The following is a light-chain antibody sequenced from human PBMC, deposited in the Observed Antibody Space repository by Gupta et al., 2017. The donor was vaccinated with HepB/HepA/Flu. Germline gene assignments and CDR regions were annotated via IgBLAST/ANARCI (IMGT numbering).Light chain of an antibody. Sequence: QSVLTQPPSVSGAPGRRVTISCTGSSSNIGSIYNVHWYQQLPGTAPKLLIYGNSNRPSGVPDRFSGSKSATSASLAITGLQAEDEADYYCQSYDSSLSAVVFGGGTKLTVL. V-gene: IGLV1-40*01. CDR1: SSNIGSIYN. CDR2: GNS. J-gene: IGLJ2*01. CDR3: QSYDSSLSAVV.